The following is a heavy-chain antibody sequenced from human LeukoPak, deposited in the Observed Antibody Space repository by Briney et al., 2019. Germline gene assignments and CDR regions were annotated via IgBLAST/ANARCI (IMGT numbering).Heavy chain of an antibody. CDR2: ISSSSSYI. CDR3: ARDVDTAMVLNYGMDV. V-gene: IGHV3-21*01. J-gene: IGHJ6*02. D-gene: IGHD5-18*01. Sequence: GGSLRLSCAASGFTFSSYSMNWVRQAPGKGLEWVSSISSSSSYIYYADSVKGRFTISRDNAKNSLYLQMNSLRAEDTAVYYCARDVDTAMVLNYGMDVWGQGTTVTVSS. CDR1: GFTFSSYS.